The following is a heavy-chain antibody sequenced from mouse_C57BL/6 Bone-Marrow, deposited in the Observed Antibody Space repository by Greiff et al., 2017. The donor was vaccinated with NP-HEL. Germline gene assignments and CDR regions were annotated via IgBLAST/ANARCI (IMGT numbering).Heavy chain of an antibody. CDR1: GFSLTSYG. D-gene: IGHD2-13*01. J-gene: IGHJ3*01. CDR2: IWSGGST. Sequence: VKLQESGPGLVQPSQSLSITCTVSGFSLTSYGVHWVRQSPGKGLEWLGVIWSGGSTDYNAAFISRLSISKDNSKSQVFFKMNSLQADDTAIYYCARNGDYPWFAYWGQGTLVTVSA. V-gene: IGHV2-2*01. CDR3: ARNGDYPWFAY.